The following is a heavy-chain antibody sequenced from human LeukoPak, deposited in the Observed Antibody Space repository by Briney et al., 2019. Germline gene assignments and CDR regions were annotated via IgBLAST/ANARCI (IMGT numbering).Heavy chain of an antibody. CDR3: ARDVVIGGSGSYSHYYYYMDV. D-gene: IGHD3-10*01. CDR1: GGTFSSYA. J-gene: IGHJ6*03. CDR2: IIPIFGTA. V-gene: IGHV1-69*06. Sequence: GASVKVSCKASGGTFSSYAISWVRQAPGQGLEWMGGIIPIFGTANYAQEFQGRVTITADKSTSTAYMELSSLRSEDTAVYYCARDVVIGGSGSYSHYYYYMDVWGKGTTVTVSS.